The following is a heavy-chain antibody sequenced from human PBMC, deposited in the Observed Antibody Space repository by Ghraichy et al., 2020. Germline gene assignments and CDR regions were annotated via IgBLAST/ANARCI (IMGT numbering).Heavy chain of an antibody. CDR1: GDSISSSFYY. V-gene: IGHV4-39*07. Sequence: ETLSLTCSVSGDSISSSFYYWGWIRQPPGKGLEWIGSIYYSGTTYYNPSLKSRLTMSLDTSNNQISLKLTSVTAEDTARYYCARDRPPSNGWHSFDYWGRGTLVTVSS. CDR3: ARDRPPSNGWHSFDY. CDR2: IYYSGTT. D-gene: IGHD6-25*01. J-gene: IGHJ4*02.